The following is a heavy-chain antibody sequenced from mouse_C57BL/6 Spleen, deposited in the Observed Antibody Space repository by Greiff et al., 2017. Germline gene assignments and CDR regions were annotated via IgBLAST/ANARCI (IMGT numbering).Heavy chain of an antibody. CDR1: GYTFTSYW. V-gene: IGHV1-50*01. J-gene: IGHJ2*01. D-gene: IGHD4-1*01. CDR3: ARSGTGTDY. CDR2: IDPSDSYT. Sequence: QVQLQQPGAELVKPGASVKLSCKASGYTFTSYWMQWVKQRPGQGLEWIGEIDPSDSYTNYNQKFKGKATLTVDTSSSTAYMQLSSLTSEDSAVYYCARSGTGTDYWGQGTTLTVSS.